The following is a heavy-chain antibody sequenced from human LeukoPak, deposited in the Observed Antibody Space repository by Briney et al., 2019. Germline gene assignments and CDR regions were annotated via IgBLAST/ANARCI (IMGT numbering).Heavy chain of an antibody. CDR1: GGSISSYY. V-gene: IGHV4-59*01. J-gene: IGHJ3*02. CDR3: ARVALKDLYSSSYGAFDI. CDR2: IYYSGST. D-gene: IGHD6-6*01. Sequence: SETLSLTCTVSGGSISSYYWSRIRQPPGKGLEWIGYIYYSGSTNYNPSLKSRVTISVDTSKNQFSLKLSSVTAADTAVYYCARVALKDLYSSSYGAFDIWGQGTMVTVSS.